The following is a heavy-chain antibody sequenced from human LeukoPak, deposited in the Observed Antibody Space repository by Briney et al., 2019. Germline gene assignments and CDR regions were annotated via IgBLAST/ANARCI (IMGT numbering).Heavy chain of an antibody. CDR3: ARVAVTATGALDI. V-gene: IGHV3-20*04. Sequence: GGSLRLSCAASGFTFDDYGMSWVRQAPGKGLEWVSGINWNGGSTGYADSVKGRFTISRDNAKNSLCLQMNSLRAGDTAVYYCARVAVTATGALDIWGQGTMVTVSS. CDR1: GFTFDDYG. J-gene: IGHJ3*02. CDR2: INWNGGST. D-gene: IGHD6-19*01.